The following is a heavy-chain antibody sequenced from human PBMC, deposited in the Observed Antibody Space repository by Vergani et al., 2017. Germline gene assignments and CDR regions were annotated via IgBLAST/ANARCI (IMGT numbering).Heavy chain of an antibody. CDR2: IIPICGTA. CDR1: GGTFSSYA. J-gene: IGHJ6*02. CDR3: ASRGITIIGVVIITSYYYYGMDV. V-gene: IGHV1-69*01. Sequence: QVQLVQSGAEVKKPGSSVKVSCKASGGTFSSYAISWVRQAPGQGLEWMGGIIPICGTANYAQKFQGRVTITADESTSTAYIELSSLRSEDTAVYYCASRGITIIGVVIITSYYYYGMDVWGQGTTVTVSS. D-gene: IGHD3-3*01.